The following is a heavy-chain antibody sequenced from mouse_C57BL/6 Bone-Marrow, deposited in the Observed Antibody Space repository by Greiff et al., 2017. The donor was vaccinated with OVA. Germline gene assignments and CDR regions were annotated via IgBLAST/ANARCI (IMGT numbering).Heavy chain of an antibody. J-gene: IGHJ3*01. CDR1: GFTFSSYG. V-gene: IGHV5-6*01. Sequence: EVKLMESGGDLVKPGGSLKLSCAASGFTFSSYGMSWVRQTPDKRLEWVATISSGGSYTYYPDSVKGRFTISRDNAKNTLYLQMSSLKSEDTAMYYCARPPPGAWFAYWGQGTLVTVSA. D-gene: IGHD4-1*01. CDR2: ISSGGSYT. CDR3: ARPPPGAWFAY.